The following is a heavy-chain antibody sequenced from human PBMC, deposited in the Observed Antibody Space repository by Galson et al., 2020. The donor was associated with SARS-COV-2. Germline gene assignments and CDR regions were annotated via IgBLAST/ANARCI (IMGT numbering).Heavy chain of an antibody. D-gene: IGHD6-13*01. CDR3: TKDQLAAPDYFDS. CDR1: GFTFSTYA. V-gene: IGHV3-23*01. J-gene: IGHJ4*02. Sequence: GGSLRLSCAASGFTFSTYAMTWVRQAPRKGLEWVSTIAGSGGRTYYADPVKGRFTISRDDSKNTLYLQMNNLRAEDTATYYCTKDQLAAPDYFDSWGQGTLVTVSS. CDR2: IAGSGGRT.